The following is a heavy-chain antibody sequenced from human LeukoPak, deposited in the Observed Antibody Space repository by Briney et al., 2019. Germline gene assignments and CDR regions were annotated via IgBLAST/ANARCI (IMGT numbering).Heavy chain of an antibody. D-gene: IGHD3-22*01. CDR2: IWYDGSNK. CDR3: AKDSYYDSSGYYR. CDR1: GFTFSSYG. V-gene: IGHV3-33*06. J-gene: IGHJ4*02. Sequence: PGGSLRLSCAASGFTFSSYGMHGVRQPPDKGLEWVGVIWYDGSNKYYADSVKGRFITSRDNSKNTLYLQMNSLRAEDTAVYYCAKDSYYDSSGYYRWGQGTLVTVSS.